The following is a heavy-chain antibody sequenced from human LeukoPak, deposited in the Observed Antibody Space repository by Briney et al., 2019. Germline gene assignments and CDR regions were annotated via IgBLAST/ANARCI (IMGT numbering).Heavy chain of an antibody. D-gene: IGHD5-18*01. CDR2: IIPIFGTA. CDR3: ARGRGYSYGNFDY. CDR1: GGTFSSYA. J-gene: IGHJ4*02. V-gene: IGHV1-69*13. Sequence: ASVKVSCKASGGTFSSYAISWVRQAPGQGLEWMGGIIPIFGTAKYAQKFQGRVTITADESTSTAYMELSSLRSEDTAVYYCARGRGYSYGNFDYWGQGTLVTVSS.